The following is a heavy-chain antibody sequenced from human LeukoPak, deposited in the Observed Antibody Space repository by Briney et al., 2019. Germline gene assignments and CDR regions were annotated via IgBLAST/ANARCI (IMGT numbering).Heavy chain of an antibody. CDR2: IYYSGST. Sequence: SETLSLTCTVSGGSISSRSYYWGWIRQPPGKGLEWIGTIYYSGSTYYNSSLKGRVTISVDTSKSQFSLKLNSVTAADTAVYYCARGVQGGSLIDYWGQGTLVTVSS. V-gene: IGHV4-39*07. CDR3: ARGVQGGSLIDY. D-gene: IGHD2-15*01. CDR1: GGSISSRSYY. J-gene: IGHJ4*02.